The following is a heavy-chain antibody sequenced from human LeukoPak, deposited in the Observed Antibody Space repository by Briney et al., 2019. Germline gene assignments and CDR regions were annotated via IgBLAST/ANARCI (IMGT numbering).Heavy chain of an antibody. V-gene: IGHV3-23*01. CDR2: ISGGGGST. CDR3: AKGSGINHYHWIDP. CDR1: AFTFSSYA. D-gene: IGHD1-14*01. J-gene: IGHJ5*02. Sequence: GGSLRLSCAASAFTFSSYAMNWVRQAPGKGLEWISGISGGGGSTYYADSVKGRFTISRDNSKNTLYLQMDSLRAEDTALYYCAKGSGINHYHWIDPSGRGTLVTVSS.